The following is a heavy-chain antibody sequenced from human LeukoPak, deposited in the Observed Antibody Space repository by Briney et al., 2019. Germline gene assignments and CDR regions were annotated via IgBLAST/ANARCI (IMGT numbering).Heavy chain of an antibody. J-gene: IGHJ3*02. CDR1: GYTFTSYC. V-gene: IGHV1-46*01. CDR2: INPSGGST. CDR3: ARVGKIVVVPAAPLGAFGI. Sequence: ASVKVSCKASGYTFTSYCMHWVRQAPGQGLEWMGIINPSGGSTSYAQKFQGRVTMTRDTSTSTVYMELSSLRSEDTAVYYCARVGKIVVVPAAPLGAFGIWGQGTMVTVSS. D-gene: IGHD2-2*01.